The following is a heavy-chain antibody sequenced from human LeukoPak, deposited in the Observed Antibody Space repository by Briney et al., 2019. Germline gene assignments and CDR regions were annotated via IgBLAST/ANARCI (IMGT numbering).Heavy chain of an antibody. D-gene: IGHD1-26*01. Sequence: PSETLSLTCTVSGGSISSYYWSWIRQPAGKGLEWIGRIYTSGSTNYNPSLKSRVTMSVDTSKNQFSLKLSSVTAADTAVYYCASTDGSYDGVYYFDYWGQGTLVTVSS. J-gene: IGHJ4*02. V-gene: IGHV4-4*07. CDR1: GGSISSYY. CDR2: IYTSGST. CDR3: ASTDGSYDGVYYFDY.